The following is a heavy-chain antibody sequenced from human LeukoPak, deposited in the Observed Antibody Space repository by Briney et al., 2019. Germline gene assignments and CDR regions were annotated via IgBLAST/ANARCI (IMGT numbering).Heavy chain of an antibody. CDR1: GGSISSYY. V-gene: IGHV4-4*07. D-gene: IGHD3-10*01. CDR2: IYTSGST. Sequence: PSETLSLTCTVSGGSISSYYWSWIRQPAGKGLEWIGRIYTSGSTNYNPSLKSRVTMSVDTSKNQFSLKVSSVTAADTAVYYCARDSRRFGELFYYFDYWGQGTLVTVSS. CDR3: ARDSRRFGELFYYFDY. J-gene: IGHJ4*02.